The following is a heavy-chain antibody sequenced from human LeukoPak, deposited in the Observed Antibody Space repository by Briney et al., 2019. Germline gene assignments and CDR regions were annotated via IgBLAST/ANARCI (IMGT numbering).Heavy chain of an antibody. J-gene: IGHJ4*02. CDR2: ISAYNGNT. D-gene: IGHD4-17*01. CDR1: GYTFTSYG. V-gene: IGHV1-18*01. CDR3: ARWVYGDYALDY. Sequence: ASVRVSCKASGYTFTSYGISWVRQAPGQGLEWMGWISAYNGNTNYAQKLQGRVTMTTDTSTSTAYMELRSLRSDDTAVYYCARWVYGDYALDYWGQGTLVTVSS.